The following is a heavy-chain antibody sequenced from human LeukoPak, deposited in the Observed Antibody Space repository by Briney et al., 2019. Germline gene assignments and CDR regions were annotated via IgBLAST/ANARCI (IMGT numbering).Heavy chain of an antibody. Sequence: PGGSLRLSCAASGFSFSDYYMSWIRQAPGKGLDWVSYMSSSGTIIYYADSVKGRFTISRDNAKNSLYLQMNSLRAEDTAVYYCARGDSRGYYYTSGFDPWGQGTLVTVSS. CDR2: MSSSGTII. J-gene: IGHJ5*02. V-gene: IGHV3-11*04. D-gene: IGHD3-22*01. CDR3: ARGDSRGYYYTSGFDP. CDR1: GFSFSDYY.